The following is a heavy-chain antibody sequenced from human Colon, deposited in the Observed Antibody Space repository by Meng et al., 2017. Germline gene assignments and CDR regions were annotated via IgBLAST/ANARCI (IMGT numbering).Heavy chain of an antibody. J-gene: IGHJ4*02. CDR2: INHSGST. CDR1: GGSFSAYY. V-gene: IGHV4-34*01. D-gene: IGHD3-3*01. Sequence: QVQLQQWGAGLLKSSETLSLTCAVFGGSFSAYYWSWIRQPPGKGLEWIGEINHSGSTNYNPSLKSRVSISVDTSKNQFSLKLSSVTAADTAVYYCARSIFGVVRPEGYFDYWGQGTLVTVSS. CDR3: ARSIFGVVRPEGYFDY.